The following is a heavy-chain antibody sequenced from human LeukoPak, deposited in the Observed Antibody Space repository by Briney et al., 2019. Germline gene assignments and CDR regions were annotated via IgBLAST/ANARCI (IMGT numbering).Heavy chain of an antibody. V-gene: IGHV3-48*01. J-gene: IGHJ4*02. CDR3: TSRGTLYGY. CDR1: GFTFSSYN. Sequence: GGSLRLSCAASGFTFSSYNMNWVRQAPGKGLEWVSYISSTSGTIDYADSVKGRFTISRDNAKTSLYLQMNSLRAEDTAVYYCTSRGTLYGYWGQGTLVTVSS. D-gene: IGHD2/OR15-2a*01. CDR2: ISSTSGTI.